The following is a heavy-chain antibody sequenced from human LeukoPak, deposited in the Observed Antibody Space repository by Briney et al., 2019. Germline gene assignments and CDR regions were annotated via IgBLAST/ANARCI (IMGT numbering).Heavy chain of an antibody. CDR1: GFAFSSQA. Sequence: PGGSLRLSCAASGFAFSSQAMGWVRQAPGKGLEWIGTIYYSGSTYYHPSLKSRVTVSVDTSKNQFSLKLSSVTAADTAVYYCARVDMGIAVAVGDCWGQGTLVTFSS. J-gene: IGHJ4*02. CDR2: IYYSGST. V-gene: IGHV4-39*01. CDR3: ARVDMGIAVAVGDC. D-gene: IGHD6-19*01.